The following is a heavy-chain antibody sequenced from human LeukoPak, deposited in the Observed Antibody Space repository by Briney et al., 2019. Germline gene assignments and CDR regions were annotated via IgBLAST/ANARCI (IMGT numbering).Heavy chain of an antibody. CDR2: IKQDGSEK. V-gene: IGHV3-7*01. Sequence: GGSLRLSCAASGFTFSSYWMSWVRQAPGKGLEWVANIKQDGSEKYYVDSVKGRFTISRDSAKNSLYLQMNSLRAEDTAVYYCARAWFYYGSGLDYWGQGTLVTVSS. D-gene: IGHD3-10*01. CDR3: ARAWFYYGSGLDY. J-gene: IGHJ4*02. CDR1: GFTFSSYW.